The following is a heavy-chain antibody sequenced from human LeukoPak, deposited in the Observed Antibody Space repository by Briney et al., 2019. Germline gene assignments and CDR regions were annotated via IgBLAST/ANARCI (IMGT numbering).Heavy chain of an antibody. J-gene: IGHJ5*02. CDR2: ISGGGGST. V-gene: IGHV3-23*01. D-gene: IGHD2-8*01. Sequence: GGSLRLSCAASGFTFSSYAMSWVRQAPGKGLEWVSAISGGGGSTYHADSVKGRFTISRDNSKNTLYLQMNSLRAEDTAVYYCAKDRFVLMVYAPWGQGTLVTVSS. CDR1: GFTFSSYA. CDR3: AKDRFVLMVYAP.